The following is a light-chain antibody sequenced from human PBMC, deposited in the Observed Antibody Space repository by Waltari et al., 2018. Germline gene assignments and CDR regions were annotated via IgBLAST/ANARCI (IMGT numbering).Light chain of an antibody. J-gene: IGLJ3*02. V-gene: IGLV1-44*01. CDR2: SND. CDR3: AAWDDSLNGYWV. Sequence: QSVLTQPPSASGTPGQRVTVSCSGSSSNIGKNTVNWYQQLPGTAPKLLLHSNDHRPPGVSDRFSGAKSGTSAALAISGLQSEDEADYYCAAWDDSLNGYWVFGGGTKLTVL. CDR1: SSNIGKNT.